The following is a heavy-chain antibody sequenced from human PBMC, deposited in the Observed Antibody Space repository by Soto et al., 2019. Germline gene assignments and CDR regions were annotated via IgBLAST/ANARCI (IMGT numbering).Heavy chain of an antibody. CDR1: GYTFTTYG. CDR3: AGAASIAARLVDY. D-gene: IGHD6-6*01. V-gene: IGHV1-18*01. CDR2: ISAYNGDT. Sequence: ASVKVSCKASGYTFTTYGITWVRQAPGQGLEWMGWISAYNGDTNYAQKLQGRLTMTTDTSTSTAYMELRSLRSEDTAVYYCAGAASIAARLVDYWGQGTLVTVSS. J-gene: IGHJ4*02.